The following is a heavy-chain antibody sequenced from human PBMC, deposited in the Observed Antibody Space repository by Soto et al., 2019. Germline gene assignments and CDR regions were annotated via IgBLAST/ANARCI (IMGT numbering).Heavy chain of an antibody. Sequence: SETLSLTCSVSGGSISSSNYYWGWISQSPGKGLEWIASVDYSGNSYYNPSLRSRVTVSVDTSKNQFSLKVSSVTAVDTAIYYCTTHVASWTIFRGNWFDPWGKGPLVTVSS. CDR3: TTHVASWTIFRGNWFDP. J-gene: IGHJ5*02. CDR1: GGSISSSNYY. D-gene: IGHD2-21*01. V-gene: IGHV4-39*01. CDR2: VDYSGNS.